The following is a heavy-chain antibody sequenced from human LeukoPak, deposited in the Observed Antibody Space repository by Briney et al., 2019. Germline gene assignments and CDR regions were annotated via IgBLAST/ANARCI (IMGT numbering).Heavy chain of an antibody. CDR3: VRTPPNWGADY. D-gene: IGHD7-27*01. Sequence: ASVKVSCKPSGYTFTSYDINWVRQATGQGLEYMGWMSPNSGNTGYVQKFQGRVTMTRNTAISTAYMELSSLRSEDTAVYYCVRTPPNWGADYWGQGTLVTVSS. CDR1: GYTFTSYD. J-gene: IGHJ4*02. CDR2: MSPNSGNT. V-gene: IGHV1-8*02.